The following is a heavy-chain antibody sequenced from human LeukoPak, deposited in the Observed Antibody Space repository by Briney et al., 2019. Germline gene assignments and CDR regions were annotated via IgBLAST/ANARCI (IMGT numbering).Heavy chain of an antibody. Sequence: ASVKVSCKASGGTFSSYAIGWVRQAPGQGLEWMGGIIPIFGTANYAQKFQGRVTITADESTSTAYMELSSLRSEDTAVYYCARGSFVVVTAIVSPNWFDPWGQGTLVTVSS. CDR1: GGTFSSYA. J-gene: IGHJ5*02. CDR2: IIPIFGTA. V-gene: IGHV1-69*13. CDR3: ARGSFVVVTAIVSPNWFDP. D-gene: IGHD2-21*02.